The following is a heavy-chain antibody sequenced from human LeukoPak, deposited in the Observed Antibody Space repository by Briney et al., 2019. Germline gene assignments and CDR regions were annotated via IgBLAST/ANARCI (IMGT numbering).Heavy chain of an antibody. D-gene: IGHD4-17*01. CDR2: MNPNSGNT. CDR3: ATTMTTVTF. J-gene: IGHJ4*02. Sequence: ASVKVSCKASGYTFTSYDINWVRQATGQGLEWMGWMNPNSGNTGYAQRFQGRVTMTRDTSIDTAYMELSSLRSDDTAVYYCATTMTTVTFWGQGSLVTVSS. V-gene: IGHV1-8*01. CDR1: GYTFTSYD.